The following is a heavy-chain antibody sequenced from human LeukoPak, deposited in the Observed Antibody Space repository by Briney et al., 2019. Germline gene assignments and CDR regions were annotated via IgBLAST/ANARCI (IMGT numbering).Heavy chain of an antibody. V-gene: IGHV3-21*01. CDR2: ISSSSSYI. CDR3: AREMLSGWLLSYYYYGMDV. J-gene: IGHJ6*02. D-gene: IGHD6-19*01. CDR1: GFTFSSYS. Sequence: GGSLRLSCAASGFTFSSYSMNWVRQAPGEGLEWVSSISSSSSYIYYADSVKGRFTISRDNAKNSLYLQMNSLRAEDTAVYYCAREMLSGWLLSYYYYGMDVWGQGTTVTVSS.